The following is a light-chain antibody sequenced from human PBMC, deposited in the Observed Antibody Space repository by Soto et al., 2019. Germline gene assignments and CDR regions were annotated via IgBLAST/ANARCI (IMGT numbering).Light chain of an antibody. Sequence: EIVLTQSPATLSLSPGDRVTLSCRASQSVGSYLAWYQQKPGQAPRLLIYGASNSATGIPARFSGSGSGTDFTRTIRSLEPEDFAVFFCQSRSNWPPDATFGQGTRLEIK. CDR1: QSVGSY. CDR3: QSRSNWPPDAT. CDR2: GAS. J-gene: IGKJ2*01. V-gene: IGKV3-11*01.